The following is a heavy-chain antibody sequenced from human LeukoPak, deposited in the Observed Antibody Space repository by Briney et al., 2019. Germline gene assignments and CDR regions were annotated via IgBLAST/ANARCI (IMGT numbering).Heavy chain of an antibody. CDR2: IYSGGST. Sequence: HPGRSLRLSCAASGFTVSSNYMSWVRQAPGKGLEWVSVIYSGGSTYYADSVKGRFTISRDNSKNTLYLQMNSLRAEDTAVYYCARVYRYSGSYRGYWYFDYWGQGTLVTVSS. D-gene: IGHD1-26*01. CDR3: ARVYRYSGSYRGYWYFDY. J-gene: IGHJ4*02. CDR1: GFTVSSNY. V-gene: IGHV3-53*01.